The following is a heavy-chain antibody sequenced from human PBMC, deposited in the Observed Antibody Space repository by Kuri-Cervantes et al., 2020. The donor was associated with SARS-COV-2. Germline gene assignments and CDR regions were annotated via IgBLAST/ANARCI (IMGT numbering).Heavy chain of an antibody. J-gene: IGHJ6*02. V-gene: IGHV3-23*01. CDR1: GFTFSSYA. D-gene: IGHD6-13*01. Sequence: GESLKISCAASGFTFSSYAMSWVRQAPGKGLEWVSAISGSGSSTYYADSVKGRFTISRDNSKNTLYLQMNSLRAEDTAVYYCAQDVSSSWPGSNYSGIDVWGQGTMVTVSS. CDR3: AQDVSSSWPGSNYSGIDV. CDR2: ISGSGSST.